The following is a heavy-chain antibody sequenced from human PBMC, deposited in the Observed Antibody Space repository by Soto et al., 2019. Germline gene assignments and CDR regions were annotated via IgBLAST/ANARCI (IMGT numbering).Heavy chain of an antibody. V-gene: IGHV1-18*01. Sequence: QVQLVQSGAEVKKPGALVKVSCKASGYTFTSYGISWVRQAPGQGLEWMGWISAYNGNTNYAQKLQGRVTMTTDTSTSTAYMELRSLRSDDTAVYYCARVRIVVVPAAIQGFDYWGQGTLVTVSS. J-gene: IGHJ4*02. CDR1: GYTFTSYG. CDR2: ISAYNGNT. D-gene: IGHD2-2*01. CDR3: ARVRIVVVPAAIQGFDY.